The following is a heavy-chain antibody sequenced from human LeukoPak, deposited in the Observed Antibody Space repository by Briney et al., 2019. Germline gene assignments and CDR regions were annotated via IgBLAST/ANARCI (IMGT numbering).Heavy chain of an antibody. CDR1: GGSISSYY. Sequence: SETLSLTCTVSGGSISSYYWSWIRQPPGNRLEWIGYIYYSGSTNYNPSLKSRVTISVDTSKNQFSLKLSSVTAADTAVYYCARHVGPNGLLLWGQGTLVTVSS. CDR3: ARHVGPNGLLL. D-gene: IGHD2-15*01. V-gene: IGHV4-59*01. CDR2: IYYSGST. J-gene: IGHJ4*02.